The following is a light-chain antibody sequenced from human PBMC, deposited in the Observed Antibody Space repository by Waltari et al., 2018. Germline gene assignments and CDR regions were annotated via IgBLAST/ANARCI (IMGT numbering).Light chain of an antibody. J-gene: IGLJ1*01. Sequence: SMLTQPPSASGTPGQRTTISCSGSASTFGRNTLICSHQTPGTAPKPPVYSENQRPSGVPDRFSGSKSGTSASLAISGLQSEDEAVYYCATWDDSLTAYVFGTGTKVTVL. CDR1: ASTFGRNT. CDR3: ATWDDSLTAYV. CDR2: SEN. V-gene: IGLV1-44*01.